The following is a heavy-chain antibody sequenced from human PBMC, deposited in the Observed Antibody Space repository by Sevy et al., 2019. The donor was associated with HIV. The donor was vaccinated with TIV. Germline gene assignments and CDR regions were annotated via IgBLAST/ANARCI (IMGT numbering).Heavy chain of an antibody. D-gene: IGHD3-22*01. J-gene: IGHJ3*02. CDR3: ARDKREAYFDGSTSSDAFDI. CDR1: GFTFSRSS. V-gene: IGHV3-21*01. CDR2: ISSSSNYI. Sequence: GSLRLSCAGSGFTFSRSSMNWVRQAPGKGLEGVSSISSSSNYIYYADSVKGRFTISRDNAKNSLLLLMNSLRAEDTAVYYCARDKREAYFDGSTSSDAFDIWGQGTLVTVSS.